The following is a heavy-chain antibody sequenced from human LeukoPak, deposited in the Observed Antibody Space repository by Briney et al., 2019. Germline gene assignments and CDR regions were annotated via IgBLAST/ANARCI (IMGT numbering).Heavy chain of an antibody. CDR1: GGSVSSGSYY. CDR3: ARAHRHYSSGRHYYYYYYMDV. J-gene: IGHJ6*03. D-gene: IGHD6-19*01. V-gene: IGHV4-61*01. Sequence: PSETLSLTCTVSGGSVSSGSYYWSWIRQPPGKGLEWIGYIYYSGSTNYNPSLKSRVTISVDTSKNQFSLKLSSVTAADTAVYYCARAHRHYSSGRHYYYYYYMDVWGKGTTVTVSS. CDR2: IYYSGST.